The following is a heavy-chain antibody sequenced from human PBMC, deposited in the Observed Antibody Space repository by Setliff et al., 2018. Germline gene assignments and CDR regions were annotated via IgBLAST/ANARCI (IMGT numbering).Heavy chain of an antibody. J-gene: IGHJ4*02. D-gene: IGHD6-13*01. CDR2: IYHSGQT. CDR1: GYSMSSGYY. V-gene: IGHV4-38-2*01. Sequence: SETLSLTCAVSGYSMSSGYYWGWFRQPPGKGLEWIGSIYHSGQTFYNPSLKSRATLSVDTSKNQFSLRLTSVPVADTAVYYCARGGLAAAATHWGQGTLVTVSS. CDR3: ARGGLAAAATH.